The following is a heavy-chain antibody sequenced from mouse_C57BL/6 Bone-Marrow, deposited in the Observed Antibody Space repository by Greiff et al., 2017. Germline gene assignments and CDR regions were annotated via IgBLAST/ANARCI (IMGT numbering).Heavy chain of an antibody. CDR3: AMGTTVVAKGYYYAMDY. D-gene: IGHD1-1*01. CDR1: GYTFTDYY. Sequence: QVQLQQSGAELVRPGASVKLSCKASGYTFTDYYINWVKQRPGQGLEWIARIYPGSGNTYYNEKFKGKATLTAEKSSSTAYMQLSSLTSEDSAVYFCAMGTTVVAKGYYYAMDYWGQGTSVTVSS. CDR2: IYPGSGNT. J-gene: IGHJ4*01. V-gene: IGHV1-76*01.